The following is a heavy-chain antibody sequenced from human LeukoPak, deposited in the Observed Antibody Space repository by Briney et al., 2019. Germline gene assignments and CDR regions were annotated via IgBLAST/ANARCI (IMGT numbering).Heavy chain of an antibody. CDR3: ARVIEGDSSGYYVDY. Sequence: SETLSLTCTVSGGSISSYYWSWIRQPPGKGLEWIGYIYYSGSTNYNPSRKSRVTISVDTSKNQFSLKLSSVTAADMAVYYCARVIEGDSSGYYVDYWGQGTLVTVSS. J-gene: IGHJ4*02. CDR2: IYYSGST. CDR1: GGSISSYY. V-gene: IGHV4-59*01. D-gene: IGHD3-22*01.